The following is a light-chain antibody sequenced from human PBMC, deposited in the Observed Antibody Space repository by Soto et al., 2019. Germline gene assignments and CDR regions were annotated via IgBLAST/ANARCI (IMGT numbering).Light chain of an antibody. V-gene: IGLV2-23*02. Sequence: QSVLTQPASVSGSPGQSITISCTGTSSDVGSYNLVSWYQQHPGKAPKLMIYEVSKRPSGVSNRFSGSKSGNTASLTISGLPAEDEADYYCCSYAGSSTPLGTGTKLTVL. CDR3: CSYAGSSTP. CDR2: EVS. CDR1: SSDVGSYNL. J-gene: IGLJ1*01.